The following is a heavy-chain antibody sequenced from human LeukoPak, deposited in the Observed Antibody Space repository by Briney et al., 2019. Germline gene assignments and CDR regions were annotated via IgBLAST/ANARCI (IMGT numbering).Heavy chain of an antibody. CDR3: ARGQWTNIVPANWFDP. CDR2: IIPIFGTA. Sequence: GASVKVSCKDSGGTFSSYAISWVRQAPGQGLEWMGGIIPIFGTANYAQKFQGRVTITADESTSTAYMELSSLRSEDTAVYYCARGQWTNIVPANWFDPWGQGTLVTVSS. J-gene: IGHJ5*02. CDR1: GGTFSSYA. D-gene: IGHD5-12*01. V-gene: IGHV1-69*13.